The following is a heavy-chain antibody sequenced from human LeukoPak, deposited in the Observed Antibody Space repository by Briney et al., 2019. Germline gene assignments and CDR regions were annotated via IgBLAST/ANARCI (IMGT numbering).Heavy chain of an antibody. CDR3: ARQSRGIAVAGLDY. Sequence: SETLYLTCSVSGDSISSSYWSWIRQPPGKGLEWIGNIYNSANTNYNPSLQSRVTMSVDTSKSQFSLKLNSVTAADTAVYYCARQSRGIAVAGLDYWGQGILVTVSS. CDR1: GDSISSSY. J-gene: IGHJ4*02. CDR2: IYNSANT. D-gene: IGHD6-19*01. V-gene: IGHV4-59*08.